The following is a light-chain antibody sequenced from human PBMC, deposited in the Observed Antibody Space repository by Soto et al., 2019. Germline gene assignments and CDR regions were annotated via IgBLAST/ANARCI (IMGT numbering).Light chain of an antibody. CDR2: GAS. J-gene: IGKJ2*01. CDR3: QQYGSSPNT. V-gene: IGKV3-20*01. CDR1: QSVSSSY. Sequence: EIVLTQSPGTLSLSPGERATLSCRASQSVSSSYLAWYQQKPGQGPRLLIYGASSRATGIPDRFSGSGSGTDFTLTISRLEPEDSAVYYCQQYGSSPNTFGQGTKLEIK.